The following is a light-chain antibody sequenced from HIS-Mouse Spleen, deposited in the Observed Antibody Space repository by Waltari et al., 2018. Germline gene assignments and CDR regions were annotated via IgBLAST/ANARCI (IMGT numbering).Light chain of an antibody. CDR3: QSYDSSHWV. CDR2: GNS. Sequence: QSVLTQPPSVSGAPGQRVTISCTGSSSNIGAGYDVHWYQQLPGTAPKLLIYGNSNRPSGVPDRCSGSKSGTSASLAITGLQAEDEADYYCQSYDSSHWVFGGGTKLTVL. V-gene: IGLV1-40*01. CDR1: SSNIGAGYD. J-gene: IGLJ3*02.